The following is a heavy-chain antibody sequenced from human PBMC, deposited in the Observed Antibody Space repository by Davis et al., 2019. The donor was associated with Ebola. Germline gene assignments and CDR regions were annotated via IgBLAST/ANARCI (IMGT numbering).Heavy chain of an antibody. CDR2: MNPKSGNT. CDR3: TTLSPFLFSTSYESSGNDAFDI. J-gene: IGHJ3*02. Sequence: ASVQVSCKASGYTFTSYDINWVRQATGQGLEWMGWMNPKSGNTGYAQKFQGRVTMTRKTSISTAYMELSSLRSEDTAVYYCTTLSPFLFSTSYESSGNDAFDIWGQGTMVTVSS. V-gene: IGHV1-8*01. CDR1: GYTFTSYD. D-gene: IGHD3-22*01.